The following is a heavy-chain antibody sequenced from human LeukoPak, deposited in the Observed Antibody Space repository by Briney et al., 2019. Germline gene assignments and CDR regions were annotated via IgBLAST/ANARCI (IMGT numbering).Heavy chain of an antibody. CDR2: IYYSGST. V-gene: IGHV4-59*01. CDR1: GGSISSYY. Sequence: SETLSLTCTVSGGSISSYYWSWLRQPPGKGLEWIGYIYYSGSTNYNPSLKSRVTISVDTSKNQFSLKLSSVTAADTAVYYCARDLNPRGYYYYMDVWGKGTTVTVSS. J-gene: IGHJ6*03. CDR3: ARDLNPRGYYYYMDV. D-gene: IGHD3-10*01.